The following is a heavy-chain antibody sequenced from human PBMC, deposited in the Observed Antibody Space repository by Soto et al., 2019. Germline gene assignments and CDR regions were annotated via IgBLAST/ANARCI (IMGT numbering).Heavy chain of an antibody. CDR2: ISGSGGST. J-gene: IGHJ6*02. V-gene: IGHV3-23*01. D-gene: IGHD3-10*01. CDR3: AKDLGGTMVRGVMILGGMDV. Sequence: GGSLRLSCAASGFTFSSYAMSWVRQAPGKGLEWVSAISGSGGSTYYADSVKGRFTISRDNSKNTLYLQMNSLRAEDTAVYYCAKDLGGTMVRGVMILGGMDVWGQGTTVTVS. CDR1: GFTFSSYA.